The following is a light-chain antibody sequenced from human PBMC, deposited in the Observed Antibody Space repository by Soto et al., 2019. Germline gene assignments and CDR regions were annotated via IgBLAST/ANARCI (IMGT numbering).Light chain of an antibody. V-gene: IGLV2-14*01. J-gene: IGLJ1*01. CDR3: SSYTSSSTD. CDR1: SSDVGGYNY. Sequence: SALTQPASVSGSPGQSITISCTGTSSDVGGYNYVSWYKQHPGKAPKLMIYEVSNRPSGVSNRFSGSKSGNTASLTISGLQAEDEADYYCSSYTSSSTDFGTGTKVTVL. CDR2: EVS.